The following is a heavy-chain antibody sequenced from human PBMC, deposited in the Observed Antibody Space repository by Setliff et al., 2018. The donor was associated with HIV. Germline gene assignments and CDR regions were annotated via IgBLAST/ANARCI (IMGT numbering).Heavy chain of an antibody. J-gene: IGHJ3*01. CDR2: IIPIFNIA. D-gene: IGHD2-8*01. V-gene: IGHV1-69*13. CDR3: ASPHGYCPDGSCSLVGAFDF. CDR1: GGTFNTYA. Sequence: SVKVSCKASGGTFNTYAMNWVRQAPGQGLEWMGHIIPIFNIANYAQKFQDRITITADESTSTAYMELSSLRSGDTAVYYCASPHGYCPDGSCSLVGAFDFWGQGTMVTVSS.